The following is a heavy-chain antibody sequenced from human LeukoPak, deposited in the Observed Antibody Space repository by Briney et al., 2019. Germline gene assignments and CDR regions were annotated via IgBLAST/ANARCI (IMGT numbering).Heavy chain of an antibody. Sequence: QSGGSLRLSCAASGFTFSSYGMYRVRQAPGKGLEWVAFIRSDGTNKYYADSVRGRFTISRDNAKNSLYLQMNSLRAEDTAVYYCARGTNDILTGYYHADFDYWGQGTLVTVSS. CDR3: ARGTNDILTGYYHADFDY. J-gene: IGHJ4*02. D-gene: IGHD3-9*01. CDR1: GFTFSSYG. CDR2: IRSDGTNK. V-gene: IGHV3-30*02.